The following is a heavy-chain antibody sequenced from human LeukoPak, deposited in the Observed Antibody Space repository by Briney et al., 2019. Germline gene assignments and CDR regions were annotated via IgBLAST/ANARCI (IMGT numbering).Heavy chain of an antibody. CDR2: IYYSGST. D-gene: IGHD6-19*01. Sequence: SQTLSLTCTVSGGSISSYYWSWIRQPPGKGLEWIGYIYYSGSTNYNPSLKSRVTISVDTSKNQFSLKLSSVTAADTAIYYCARLGISVAGAFDYWGQGTLVTVSS. J-gene: IGHJ4*02. V-gene: IGHV4-59*08. CDR1: GGSISSYY. CDR3: ARLGISVAGAFDY.